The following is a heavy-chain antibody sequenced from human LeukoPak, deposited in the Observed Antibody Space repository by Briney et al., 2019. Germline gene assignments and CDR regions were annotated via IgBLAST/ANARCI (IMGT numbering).Heavy chain of an antibody. CDR2: INPNSGET. J-gene: IGHJ4*02. CDR3: ARAVRSSWYSFDY. V-gene: IGHV1-2*02. D-gene: IGHD6-13*01. Sequence: ASVKVSCKASGYTFTGYFMHWVRQAPGQGLKWMGWINPNSGETNYAQKFQGRVTMTRDTSISTTYMELSRLRSDDMAVYYCARAVRSSWYSFDYWGQGTLVTVSS. CDR1: GYTFTGYF.